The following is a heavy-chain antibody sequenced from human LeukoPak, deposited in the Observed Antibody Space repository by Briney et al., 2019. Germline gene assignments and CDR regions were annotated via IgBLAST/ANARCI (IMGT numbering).Heavy chain of an antibody. D-gene: IGHD6-19*01. CDR1: GGSISSYY. CDR3: ASGSSGWYLDAFDI. Sequence: SETLSLTCTASGGSISSYYWSWIRQPPGKGLEWIGYIYYSGSTNYNPSLKSRVTISVDTSKNQFSLKLSSVTAADTAVYYCASGSSGWYLDAFDIWGQGTMVTVSS. J-gene: IGHJ3*02. V-gene: IGHV4-59*01. CDR2: IYYSGST.